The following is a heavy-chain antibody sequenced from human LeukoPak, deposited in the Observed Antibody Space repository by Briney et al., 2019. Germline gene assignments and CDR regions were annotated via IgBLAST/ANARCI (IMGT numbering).Heavy chain of an antibody. V-gene: IGHV1-2*02. CDR1: GYTFSDYY. Sequence: ASVKVSCKASGYTFSDYYIHWVRQAPGQGLEWMGWITPNSGSTNYAQKFLGRVTLTRDTSISTASLELSSLRSDDTAVYYCARDNDHTPDYWGQGTLVTVSS. CDR2: ITPNSGST. D-gene: IGHD1-1*01. J-gene: IGHJ4*02. CDR3: ARDNDHTPDY.